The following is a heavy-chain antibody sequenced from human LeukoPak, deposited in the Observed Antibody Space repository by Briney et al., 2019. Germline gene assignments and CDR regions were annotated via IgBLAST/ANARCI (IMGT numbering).Heavy chain of an antibody. Sequence: RSLRLSCAASGFTFSSYAMHWVRQAPGKGLEWVAVISYDGSNKYYADSVKGRFTISRDNSKNMLHLQMNSLRAEDTAVYYCAKGRLVVTATDYWGQGTLVTVSS. J-gene: IGHJ4*02. CDR1: GFTFSSYA. CDR3: AKGRLVVTATDY. V-gene: IGHV3-30*04. D-gene: IGHD2-15*01. CDR2: ISYDGSNK.